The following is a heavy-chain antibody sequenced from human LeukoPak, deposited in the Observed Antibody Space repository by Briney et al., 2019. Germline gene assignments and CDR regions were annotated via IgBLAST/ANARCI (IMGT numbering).Heavy chain of an antibody. CDR3: ARDPYSSTWSYGMDV. J-gene: IGHJ6*02. V-gene: IGHV3-21*01. CDR1: GFTFSSYR. Sequence: GGSLTLSCAASGFTFSSYRMNWVRQAPGKGLEWVSYISSSSSNINYADSVKGRFTISRDNAKNSLYLQMNSLRAEDTAVYYCARDPYSSTWSYGMDVWGQGTTVSVSS. D-gene: IGHD6-6*01. CDR2: ISSSSSNI.